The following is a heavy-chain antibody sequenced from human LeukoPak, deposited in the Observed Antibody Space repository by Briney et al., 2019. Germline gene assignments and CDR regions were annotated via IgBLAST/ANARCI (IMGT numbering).Heavy chain of an antibody. V-gene: IGHV4-38-2*02. J-gene: IGHJ4*02. CDR3: ARDLASCAGDCYSDGFDY. D-gene: IGHD2-21*02. CDR1: GYSISSGYY. Sequence: SETLSLTCTVSGYSISSGYYWGWIRQSPGKGLEWIGSIYHGGSTYYNPSLRSRAIVSVDTSKNHFSLKMSSVTAADTAVYYCARDLASCAGDCYSDGFDYWGQGALVTVSS. CDR2: IYHGGST.